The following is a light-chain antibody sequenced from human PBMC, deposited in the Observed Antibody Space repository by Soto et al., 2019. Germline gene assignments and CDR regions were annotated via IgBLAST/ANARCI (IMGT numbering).Light chain of an antibody. Sequence: QSALTQPRSVSGSPGQSVTISCTGTSSDVGGYNYVSWYQQHPGKAPKLIIYAVSGRPSGVPDRFSGSKSGNTASLTISGLQSEDEADYFCASWDDSQNVVLFGGGTKLTVL. V-gene: IGLV2-11*01. CDR2: AVS. CDR1: SSDVGGYNY. CDR3: ASWDDSQNVVL. J-gene: IGLJ2*01.